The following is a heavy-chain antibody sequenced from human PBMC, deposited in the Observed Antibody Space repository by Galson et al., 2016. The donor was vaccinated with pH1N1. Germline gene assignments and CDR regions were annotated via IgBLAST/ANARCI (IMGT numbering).Heavy chain of an antibody. CDR1: GYNLDRYW. V-gene: IGHV5-51*01. J-gene: IGHJ4*02. CDR3: ARQEFSDY. CDR2: IYPGDSDT. Sequence: QSGAEVKKPGESLKISCKGSGYNLDRYWIGWVRQMPGKGLEWMGIIYPGDSDTRYSPSFQGQVSISADKSISTAYLQWRSLRASDTAMYYCARQEFSDYWGQGTLVIVSS. D-gene: IGHD2/OR15-2a*01.